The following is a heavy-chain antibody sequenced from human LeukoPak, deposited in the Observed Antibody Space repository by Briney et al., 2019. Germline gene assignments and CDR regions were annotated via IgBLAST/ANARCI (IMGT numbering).Heavy chain of an antibody. J-gene: IGHJ5*02. CDR1: GGSFSGYY. CDR3: ARGSDLNWFDP. CDR2: INHSGST. Sequence: SETLSLTCAVYGGSFSGYYWSWIRQPPGKGLEWIGEINHSGSTNYNPSLKSRVTISVDTSKNQFSLKLSSVTAADTAVYYCARGSDLNWFDPWGQGTLVTVSS. V-gene: IGHV4-34*01.